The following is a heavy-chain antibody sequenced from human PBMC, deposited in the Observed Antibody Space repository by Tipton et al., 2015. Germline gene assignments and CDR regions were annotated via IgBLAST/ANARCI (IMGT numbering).Heavy chain of an antibody. D-gene: IGHD3-3*01. V-gene: IGHV1-18*01. Sequence: QLVQSGAEVKKPGSSVNVSCKASGGTFSSYAINWLRQVPGQGLEWMGWISAYNGNTNSAQKLQGRVTMTTDTSTSTAYMELGSLRSDDTALYYCARGSVFWSGYPLDYWGQGTLVTVSS. CDR1: GGTFSSYA. CDR2: ISAYNGNT. CDR3: ARGSVFWSGYPLDY. J-gene: IGHJ4*02.